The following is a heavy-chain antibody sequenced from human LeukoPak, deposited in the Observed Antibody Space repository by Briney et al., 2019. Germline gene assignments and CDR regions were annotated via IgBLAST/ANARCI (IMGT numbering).Heavy chain of an antibody. D-gene: IGHD4-17*01. Sequence: GGSLRLSCAAAGFTFSSYGMSWVRQAPGKGLVWVSRVNSDGSRTTYADSVKGRFTTSRDNANNTLYLQMNSLTAEDTAVYYCAREGSVTNDYWGQGSLVTVSS. CDR2: VNSDGSRT. CDR3: AREGSVTNDY. CDR1: GFTFSSYG. J-gene: IGHJ4*02. V-gene: IGHV3-74*03.